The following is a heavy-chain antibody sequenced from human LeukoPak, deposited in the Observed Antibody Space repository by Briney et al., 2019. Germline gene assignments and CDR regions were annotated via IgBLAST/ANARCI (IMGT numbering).Heavy chain of an antibody. J-gene: IGHJ5*02. D-gene: IGHD6-19*01. CDR3: AKGLVAVAIFPES. CDR1: GFTFSNYG. V-gene: IGHV3-23*01. Sequence: GGSLRLSCAASGFTFSNYGMSWVRQAPGKGLEWVSAIRGGDDSTFYADSVKGRFTISRDNSKNTLYLQMSSLSAEDTAVYYCAKGLVAVAIFPESWGQGTLVTVSS. CDR2: IRGGDDST.